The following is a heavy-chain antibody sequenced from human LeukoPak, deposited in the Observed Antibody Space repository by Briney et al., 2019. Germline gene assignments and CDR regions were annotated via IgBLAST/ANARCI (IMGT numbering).Heavy chain of an antibody. CDR1: GYTLTSYG. CDR3: ARIRSSWYLFQKGDLDY. CDR2: ISAYNGNT. Sequence: ASVKVSCKASGYTLTSYGISWVRQAPGQGLEWMGWISAYNGNTNYAQKLQGRVTMTTDTSTSTAYMELRSLRSDDTAVYYCARIRSSWYLFQKGDLDYWGQGTLVTVSS. V-gene: IGHV1-18*01. D-gene: IGHD6-13*01. J-gene: IGHJ4*02.